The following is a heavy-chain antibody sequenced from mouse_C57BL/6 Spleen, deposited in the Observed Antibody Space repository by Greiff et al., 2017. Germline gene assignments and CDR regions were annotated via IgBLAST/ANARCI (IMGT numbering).Heavy chain of an antibody. J-gene: IGHJ3*01. D-gene: IGHD3-2*02. CDR1: GFTFSSYV. CDR3: ASGGWAFAY. Sequence: EVQVVESGGGLVKPGGSLKLSCAASGFTFSSYVMSWVRQTPEKRLEWVATISDGGNYTYYPDNVKGRFTISRDNAKNNLYLQMSHLRSEDTAIYYCASGGWAFAYWGQGTLVTVSA. V-gene: IGHV5-4*01. CDR2: ISDGGNYT.